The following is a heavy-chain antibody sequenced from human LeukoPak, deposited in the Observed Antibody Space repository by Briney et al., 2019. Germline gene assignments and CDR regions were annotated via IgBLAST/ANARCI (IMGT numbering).Heavy chain of an antibody. CDR1: GFTFSSSW. V-gene: IGHV3-74*01. CDR2: MNSDGSIT. Sequence: PGGSLRLSCAASGFTFSSSWMHWVRQAPGKGLVWVSRMNSDGSITNYADSVKGRFTISRDNAKNTLYLQMNSLRVEDTALYYCVRAVLGGSDYWGQGTLVTVSS. CDR3: VRAVLGGSDY. D-gene: IGHD2-8*02. J-gene: IGHJ4*02.